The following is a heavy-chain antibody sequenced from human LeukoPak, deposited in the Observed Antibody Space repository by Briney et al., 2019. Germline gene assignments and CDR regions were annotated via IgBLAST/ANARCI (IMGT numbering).Heavy chain of an antibody. J-gene: IGHJ4*02. V-gene: IGHV1-2*02. D-gene: IGHD3-3*01. Sequence: ASVKVSCKASGYTFTAYYMHWVRQAPGQGLEWMGRINPNSGGTNYGQKFQGRVTMTRDTSISTAYIELSRLRSDDTAVYYCARGDRITISARGYYFDYWGQGTLVTVS. CDR3: ARGDRITISARGYYFDY. CDR2: INPNSGGT. CDR1: GYTFTAYY.